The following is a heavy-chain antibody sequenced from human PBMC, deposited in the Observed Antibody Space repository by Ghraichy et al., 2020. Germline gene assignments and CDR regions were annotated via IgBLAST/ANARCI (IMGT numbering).Heavy chain of an antibody. Sequence: SETLSLTCAVYGGSFSGYYWSWIRQPPGKGLEWIGEINHSGSTNYNPSLKSRVTISVDTSKNQFSLKPSSVTAAETAVYYCARGFTMIVVVTNWFDPWGQGTLVTVSS. CDR1: GGSFSGYY. CDR3: ARGFTMIVVVTNWFDP. J-gene: IGHJ5*02. D-gene: IGHD3-22*01. CDR2: INHSGST. V-gene: IGHV4-34*01.